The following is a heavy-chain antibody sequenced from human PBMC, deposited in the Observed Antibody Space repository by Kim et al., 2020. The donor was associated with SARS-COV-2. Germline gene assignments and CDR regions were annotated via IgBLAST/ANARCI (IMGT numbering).Heavy chain of an antibody. J-gene: IGHJ4*02. V-gene: IGHV3-23*01. CDR3: AKEEGRLVVVAATPLDN. Sequence: GGSLRLSCAASGFTFSSYAMSWVRQAPGKGLEWVSAISGSGGSTYYADSVKGRFTISRDNSKNTLYLQMNSLRAEDTAVYYCAKEEGRLVVVAATPLDNWGQGTLVTVSS. CDR2: ISGSGGST. CDR1: GFTFSSYA. D-gene: IGHD2-15*01.